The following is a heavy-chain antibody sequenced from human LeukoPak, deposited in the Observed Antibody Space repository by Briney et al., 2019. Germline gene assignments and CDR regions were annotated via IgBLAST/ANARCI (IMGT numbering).Heavy chain of an antibody. V-gene: IGHV4-4*09. J-gene: IGHJ6*04. CDR3: ARFTYTTRPSDV. CDR1: GGSISGYY. Sequence: SETLSLTCSVSGGSISGYYWSWIRQPPGQTLEWIGYINSSGSTNYNPSLQSRVTMSVGTSMNQFSLRLSSVTAADTAVYYCARFTYTTRPSDVWGKGTTVTVSS. D-gene: IGHD3-16*01. CDR2: INSSGST.